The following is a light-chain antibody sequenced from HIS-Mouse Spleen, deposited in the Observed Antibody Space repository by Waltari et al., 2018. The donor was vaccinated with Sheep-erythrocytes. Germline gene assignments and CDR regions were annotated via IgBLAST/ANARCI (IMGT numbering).Light chain of an antibody. CDR3: QQYNSYPLT. CDR1: QSISSW. J-gene: IGKJ4*01. CDR2: KAP. V-gene: IGKV1-5*03. Sequence: DIQMTQSPSTLSASVGDRVTITCRASQSISSWLAWYQQKPGKAPTLLIYKAPSLESGVPSRFSGSGSGTEFTLTISSLQPDDFATYYCQQYNSYPLTFGGGTKVEIK.